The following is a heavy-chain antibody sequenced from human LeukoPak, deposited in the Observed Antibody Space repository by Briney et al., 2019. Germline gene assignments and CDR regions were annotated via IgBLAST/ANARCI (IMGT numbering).Heavy chain of an antibody. CDR2: ISNSRSTV. CDR1: GFTFSSYS. J-gene: IGHJ3*02. Sequence: GGSLRLSCAASGFTFSSYSMNWVRQAPGKGLEWVSYISNSRSTVYYADSVKGRFTISRGNAKNTLYLQLNSLRGEDTAVYYCASGMVDAFDIWGQGTMVTVSS. V-gene: IGHV3-48*01. D-gene: IGHD2-15*01. CDR3: ASGMVDAFDI.